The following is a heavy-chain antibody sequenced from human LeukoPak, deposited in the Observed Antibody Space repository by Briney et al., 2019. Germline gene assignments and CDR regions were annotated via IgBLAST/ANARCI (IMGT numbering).Heavy chain of an antibody. CDR3: ASDPPVGYCSSTSCYPNWFDP. Sequence: GASVKVSCKASGYTFTSYGISWVRQAPGQGLEWMGWISAYNGNTNYAQKLQGRVTMTTDTSTSTAYMELRSLRSDDTAVYYCASDPPVGYCSSTSCYPNWFDPWGQGTLVTVSS. D-gene: IGHD2-2*01. J-gene: IGHJ5*02. V-gene: IGHV1-18*01. CDR1: GYTFTSYG. CDR2: ISAYNGNT.